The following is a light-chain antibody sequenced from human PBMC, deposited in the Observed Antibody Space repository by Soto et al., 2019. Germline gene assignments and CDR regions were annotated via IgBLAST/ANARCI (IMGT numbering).Light chain of an antibody. Sequence: EIVMTQSPATLSVSPGERATLSCRASQSVSSNLAWYQQRPGQGPRLLIYGASTRTAGIPDRFTGSGSGTDFTLTISRLEPEDFAVYYCQQYGTSRTFGQGTKVDIK. V-gene: IGKV3-20*01. CDR1: QSVSSN. CDR3: QQYGTSRT. J-gene: IGKJ1*01. CDR2: GAS.